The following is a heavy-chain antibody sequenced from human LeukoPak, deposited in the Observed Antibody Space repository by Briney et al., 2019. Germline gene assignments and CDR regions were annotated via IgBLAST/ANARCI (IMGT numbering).Heavy chain of an antibody. CDR1: GDSISGYY. V-gene: IGHV4-59*01. CDR3: ARAGIAAAGNRWFDP. CDR2: VFSSGTT. J-gene: IGHJ5*02. Sequence: PSETLSLTCTVSGDSISGYYWSWIRQPPGKGLEWIGYVFSSGTTNYNPSLKGRVTLLIDTSKNQFSLKLSSVTAADTAVYYCARAGIAAAGNRWFDPWGQGTLVIVSS. D-gene: IGHD6-13*01.